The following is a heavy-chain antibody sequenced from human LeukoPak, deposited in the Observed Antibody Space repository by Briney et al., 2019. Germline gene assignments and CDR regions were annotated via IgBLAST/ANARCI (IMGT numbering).Heavy chain of an antibody. J-gene: IGHJ6*03. CDR3: ARGVRGCSSTSCYIVDCYYYYYMDV. V-gene: IGHV4-4*07. D-gene: IGHD2-2*02. CDR2: FHSRGST. Sequence: AGKGLEWIGLFHSRGSTNYNPPLKSRVTISVDTSKTQFSLKLSSVTAAEMAVYYCARGVRGCSSTSCYIVDCYYYYYMDVWGKGTTVTVSS.